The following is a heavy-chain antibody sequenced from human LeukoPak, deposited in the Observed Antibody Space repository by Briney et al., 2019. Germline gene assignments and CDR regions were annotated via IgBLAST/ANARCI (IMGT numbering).Heavy chain of an antibody. CDR1: GGTFSSYA. V-gene: IGHV1-69*13. J-gene: IGHJ4*02. D-gene: IGHD1-26*01. CDR3: AREGVGATKRGAFDY. CDR2: INPIFGTA. Sequence: GASVKVSCKASGGTFSSYAISWVRQAPGQGLEWMGGINPIFGTANYAQKFQGRVTITADESTSTAYMELSSLRFEDTAVYYCAREGVGATKRGAFDYWGQGTLVTVSS.